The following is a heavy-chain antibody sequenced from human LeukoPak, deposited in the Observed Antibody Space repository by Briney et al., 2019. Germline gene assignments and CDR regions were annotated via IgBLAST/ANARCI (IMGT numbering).Heavy chain of an antibody. CDR1: GFTFSSYG. J-gene: IGHJ4*02. D-gene: IGHD4-23*01. Sequence: PGGSLRLSCAASGFTFSSYGMHWVRQAPGKGLEWVVVIWYDGSNKYYADSVKGRFTISRDNSKNTLYLQMNSLRAEDTAVYYCAREGVTKVFDYWGQGTLVTVSS. CDR2: IWYDGSNK. CDR3: AREGVTKVFDY. V-gene: IGHV3-33*01.